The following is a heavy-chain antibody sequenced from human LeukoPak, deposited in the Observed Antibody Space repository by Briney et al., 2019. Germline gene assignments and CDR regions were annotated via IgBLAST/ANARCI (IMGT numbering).Heavy chain of an antibody. CDR1: GLTFSSYW. CDR2: ITSSGRTP. D-gene: IGHD3-10*01. Sequence: GGSLRLSCTASGLTFSSYWMNWVRQAPGKGLEWVASITSSGRTPYYTDSVKGRFTISRDNSKNTLYLQMNSLRGEDTAVYYCAKDRPNFYETSGSYYKIKGDFWGQGSLVTVSS. CDR3: AKDRPNFYETSGSYYKIKGDF. V-gene: IGHV3-23*01. J-gene: IGHJ4*02.